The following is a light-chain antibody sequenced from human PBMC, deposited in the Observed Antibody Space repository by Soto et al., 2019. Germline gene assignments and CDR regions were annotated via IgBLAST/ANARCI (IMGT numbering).Light chain of an antibody. Sequence: EIVLTQSPATLSLSPGERATLSCRTSQTIRGLLNWYQQRPGQAPRLLIYDTSNRATDIPARSSGSGSGTDFILTSSSLDPEDFGVYCCQHRHNWPITFGQGTRLDIK. CDR3: QHRHNWPIT. CDR2: DTS. V-gene: IGKV3-11*01. CDR1: QTIRGL. J-gene: IGKJ5*01.